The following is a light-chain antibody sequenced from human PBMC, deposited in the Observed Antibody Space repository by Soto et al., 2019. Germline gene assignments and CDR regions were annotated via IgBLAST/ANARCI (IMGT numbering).Light chain of an antibody. Sequence: QAVVAQPPSASGTPGQTVTISCSGGTSNIGNNFVYWYQHLPGTAPKLLIYRSNQRPSGVPDRFSGSKSGTSASLAISGLRSEDEADYYCAAWDDSLSAWVFGGGTKVTVL. J-gene: IGLJ3*02. CDR3: AAWDDSLSAWV. CDR1: TSNIGNNF. V-gene: IGLV1-47*01. CDR2: RSN.